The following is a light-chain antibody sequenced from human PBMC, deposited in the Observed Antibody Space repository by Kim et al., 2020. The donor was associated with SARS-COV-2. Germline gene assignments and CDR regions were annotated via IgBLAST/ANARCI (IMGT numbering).Light chain of an antibody. CDR1: SLRSYY. CDR3: NSRDSSGNHYV. CDR2: GKN. Sequence: ALGQTVSITCQGDSLRSYYASWYQQKPGQAPVLVIYGKNSRPSGIPDRFSGSSSGNTASLTITGAQAEDEADYYCNSRDSSGNHYVFGTGTKVTVL. V-gene: IGLV3-19*01. J-gene: IGLJ1*01.